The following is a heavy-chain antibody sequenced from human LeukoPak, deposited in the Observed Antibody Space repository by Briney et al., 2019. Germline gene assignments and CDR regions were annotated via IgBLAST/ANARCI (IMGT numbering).Heavy chain of an antibody. CDR2: INTGGST. J-gene: IGHJ4*02. Sequence: PSETLSLTCTVSGVSISSYYWSWIRQPAGRGLEWIGRINTGGSTYYNPSLKSRVTISVDTSKNQFSLKLSSVTAADTAVYYCAMFRGYFDYWGQGTLVTVSS. CDR3: AMFRGYFDY. V-gene: IGHV4-4*07. CDR1: GVSISSYY. D-gene: IGHD3-10*02.